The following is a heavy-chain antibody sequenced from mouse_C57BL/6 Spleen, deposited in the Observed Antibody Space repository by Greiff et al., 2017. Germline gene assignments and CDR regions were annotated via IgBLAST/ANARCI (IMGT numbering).Heavy chain of an antibody. CDR2: IYPRSGNT. Sequence: VMLVESGAELARPGASVKLSCKASGYTFTSYGISWVKQRTGQGLEWIGEIYPRSGNTYYNEKFKGKATLTADKSSSTAYMELSSLTSEDSAVYFCARGENKGDGYYAAYWGQGTLVTVSA. V-gene: IGHV1-81*01. CDR3: ARGENKGDGYYAAY. J-gene: IGHJ3*01. D-gene: IGHD2-3*01. CDR1: GYTFTSYG.